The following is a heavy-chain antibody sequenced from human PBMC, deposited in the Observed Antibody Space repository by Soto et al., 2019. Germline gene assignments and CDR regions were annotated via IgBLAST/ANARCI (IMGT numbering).Heavy chain of an antibody. CDR2: VYHTGST. D-gene: IGHD3-16*01. CDR3: ANAFSRDYFDY. V-gene: IGHV4-59*03. J-gene: IGHJ4*02. CDR1: DASMSSFY. Sequence: SETLSLTCSVSDASMSSFYWHWIRQSPGKGLDWIGYVYHTGSTNYNPSLKSRVTISVDTSKNQFSLELRSVTAADTAVYFCANAFSRDYFDYWGQGILGTVS.